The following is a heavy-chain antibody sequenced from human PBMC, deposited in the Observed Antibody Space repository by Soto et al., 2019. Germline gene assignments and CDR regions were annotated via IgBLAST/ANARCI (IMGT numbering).Heavy chain of an antibody. CDR3: ARDSTYYDILTGYLDY. Sequence: ESGGGLVQPGGSLRLSCAASGFTFSSYWMSWVRQAPGKGLEWVANIKQDGSEKYYVDSVKGRFTISRDNAKNSLYLQMNSLRAEDTAVYYCARDSTYYDILTGYLDYWGQGTLVTVSS. CDR2: IKQDGSEK. J-gene: IGHJ4*02. V-gene: IGHV3-7*01. CDR1: GFTFSSYW. D-gene: IGHD3-9*01.